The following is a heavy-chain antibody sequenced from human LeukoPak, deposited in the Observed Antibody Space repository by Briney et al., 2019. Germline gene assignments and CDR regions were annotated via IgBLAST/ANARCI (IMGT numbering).Heavy chain of an antibody. D-gene: IGHD6-6*01. CDR1: GYTFTDYY. V-gene: IGHV1-2*02. J-gene: IGHJ4*02. CDR3: ARAQRFQQLVVDY. CDR2: INPDSGGT. Sequence: VASVKVSCKTSGYTFTDYYMHWVRQAPGQGLEWMGWINPDSGGTNFAQKFQGRVTMTRDTSISTAYMELSTVRSDDTAVYYCARAQRFQQLVVDYWGQGTLVTVSS.